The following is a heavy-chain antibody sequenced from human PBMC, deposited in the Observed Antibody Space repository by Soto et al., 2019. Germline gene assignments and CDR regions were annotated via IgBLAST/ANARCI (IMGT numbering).Heavy chain of an antibody. CDR3: AKDRYCSSTSCHQDFDY. CDR1: GFTFSSYA. J-gene: IGHJ4*02. V-gene: IGHV3-23*01. CDR2: ISGSGGST. D-gene: IGHD2-2*01. Sequence: PGGSLRLSCAASGFTFSSYAMSWVRQAPGKGLEWVSVISGSGGSTNYADSVKGRFTISRDTSKNTLYLQMNSLRAEDTAVYYCAKDRYCSSTSCHQDFDYWGQGTLVTVSS.